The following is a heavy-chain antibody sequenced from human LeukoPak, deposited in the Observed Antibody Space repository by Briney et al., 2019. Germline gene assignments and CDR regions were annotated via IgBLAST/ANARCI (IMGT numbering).Heavy chain of an antibody. CDR1: GGSISSNNYY. CDR2: IYYSGST. J-gene: IGHJ4*02. Sequence: PSETLSLTCTVSGGSISSNNYYWGWIRQPPGKGLEWIGSIYYSGSTYYNPSLKSRVTISVDTSKNQFSLKLSSVTAADTAVYYCARDRSSGWYGWFDYWGQGTLVTVSS. D-gene: IGHD6-19*01. V-gene: IGHV4-39*07. CDR3: ARDRSSGWYGWFDY.